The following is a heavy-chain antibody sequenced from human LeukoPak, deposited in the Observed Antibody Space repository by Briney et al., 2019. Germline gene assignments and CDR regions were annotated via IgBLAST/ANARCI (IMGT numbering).Heavy chain of an antibody. Sequence: PSETLSLTCTVSGGSISSYYWSWIRQPPGKGLEWIGEINHSGSTNYNPSLKSRVIISVDTSKNQFSLKLSSVTAADTAVYYCARGGRAILEYYCYYYGMDVWGQGTTVTVSS. CDR2: INHSGST. J-gene: IGHJ6*02. CDR3: ARGGRAILEYYCYYYGMDV. V-gene: IGHV4-34*01. CDR1: GGSISSYY.